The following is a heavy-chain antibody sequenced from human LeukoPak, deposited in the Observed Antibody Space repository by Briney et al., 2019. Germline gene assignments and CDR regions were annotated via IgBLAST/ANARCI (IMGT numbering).Heavy chain of an antibody. CDR2: IYYSGST. CDR1: GGSISSGDYY. Sequence: PSQTLSLTCTVSGGSISSGDYYWSWIRQPPGKGLEWIGYIYYSGSTHYNPSLKSRVTISVDTSKNQFSLKLSSVTAADTAVYYCAREWYCSSTSCYWGWFDPWGQGTLVTVSS. J-gene: IGHJ5*02. D-gene: IGHD2-2*01. V-gene: IGHV4-30-4*08. CDR3: AREWYCSSTSCYWGWFDP.